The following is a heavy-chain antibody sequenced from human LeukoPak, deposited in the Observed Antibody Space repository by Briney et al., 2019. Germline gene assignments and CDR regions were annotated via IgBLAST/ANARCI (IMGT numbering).Heavy chain of an antibody. CDR1: GGSFSGYY. J-gene: IGHJ4*02. V-gene: IGHV4-34*01. CDR3: ARAYYYDSSGYESPLVYFDY. D-gene: IGHD3-22*01. Sequence: SETLSLTCAVYGGSFSGYYWSWIRQPPGKGLEWIGEINHSGSTNYNPSLKSRVTISVDTSKNQFSLKLSSVTAADTAVYYCARAYYYDSSGYESPLVYFDYWGQGTLVTVSS. CDR2: INHSGST.